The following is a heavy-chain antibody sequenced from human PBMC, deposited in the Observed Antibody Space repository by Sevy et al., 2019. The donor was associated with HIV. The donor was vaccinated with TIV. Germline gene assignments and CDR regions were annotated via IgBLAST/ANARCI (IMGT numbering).Heavy chain of an antibody. CDR1: GYSFTSYW. V-gene: IGHV5-51*01. CDR3: ARTRSDSGSYTALAYYYYMDV. CDR2: IYPGDSDT. D-gene: IGHD1-26*01. Sequence: GESLKISCKGSGYSFTSYWIGWVRQMPGKGLEWMGIIYPGDSDTRYSPSFQGQVTISAVKSISTAYLQWSSLKASDTAMYYCARTRSDSGSYTALAYYYYMDVWGKGTTVTVSS. J-gene: IGHJ6*03.